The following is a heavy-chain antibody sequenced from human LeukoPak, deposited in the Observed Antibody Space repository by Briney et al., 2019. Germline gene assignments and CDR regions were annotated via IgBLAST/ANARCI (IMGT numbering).Heavy chain of an antibody. J-gene: IGHJ3*02. CDR2: ISSSSSYI. Sequence: GGSLRLSCAASGFTFSSYSMNWVRQAPGKGLEWVSSISSSSSYIYYADSVKGRFTISRDNAKNSLYLQMNSLRAEDTAVYYCARDPTAMGPDAFDIWGQGTMVTVSS. D-gene: IGHD5-18*01. V-gene: IGHV3-21*04. CDR1: GFTFSSYS. CDR3: ARDPTAMGPDAFDI.